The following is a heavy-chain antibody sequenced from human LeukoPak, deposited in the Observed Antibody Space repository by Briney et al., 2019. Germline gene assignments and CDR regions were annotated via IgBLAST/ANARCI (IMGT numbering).Heavy chain of an antibody. CDR1: GITLSNYG. V-gene: IGHV3-23*01. D-gene: IGHD3-10*01. CDR2: LSGSGGGT. CDR3: AKRGVVIRVFLVGFHKEAYYFDS. J-gene: IGHJ4*02. Sequence: PGGSLRLSCAVSGITLSNYGMSWVRQAPGKGLEGVAGLSGSGGGTNYADSVQGRFTISRDNPKNTPYLQMNSLRAEDTAVYFCAKRGVVIRVFLVGFHKEAYYFDSWGQGALVTVSS.